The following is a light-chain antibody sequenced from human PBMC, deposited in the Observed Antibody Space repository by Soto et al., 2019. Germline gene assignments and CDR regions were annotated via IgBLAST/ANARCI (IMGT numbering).Light chain of an antibody. CDR2: EVS. Sequence: QSALTQPAPVSGYPGQSITISCTGRSSDVGGYNYVSWYQQHPGKAPKFMIYEVSRRPSGVSNRFSGSKSGNTASLTVSGLQAQDEADYYCSSYTTSNTYVFGTGAKVIV. V-gene: IGLV2-14*01. CDR3: SSYTTSNTYV. CDR1: SSDVGGYNY. J-gene: IGLJ1*01.